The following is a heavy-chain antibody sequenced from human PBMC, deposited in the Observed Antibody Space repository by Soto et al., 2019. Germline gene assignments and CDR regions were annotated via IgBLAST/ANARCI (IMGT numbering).Heavy chain of an antibody. CDR1: GGTFSSYA. D-gene: IGHD2-15*01. Sequence: SVKVSCKASGGTFSSYAISWVRQAPGQGLEWMGGIIPIFGTANYAQKFQGRVTITADESTSTAYMELSSLRSEDTAVYYCAAWGGYCSGGSCSRGAFDIWGQGTMVTVSS. CDR3: AAWGGYCSGGSCSRGAFDI. J-gene: IGHJ3*02. CDR2: IIPIFGTA. V-gene: IGHV1-69*13.